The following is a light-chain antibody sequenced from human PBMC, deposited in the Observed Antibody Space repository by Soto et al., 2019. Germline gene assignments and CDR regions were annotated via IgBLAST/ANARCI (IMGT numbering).Light chain of an antibody. CDR3: QQYGSSPYT. Sequence: DIVLTQSPGTLSLSPGERATLSCRASQSVSSSYLAWYQQKPDQAPRLLIYGASSRATGTPDRFSGSGSGTDFTLTISRLEPEDFAVYYCQQYGSSPYTFGQGTKLEIK. V-gene: IGKV3-20*01. CDR2: GAS. J-gene: IGKJ2*01. CDR1: QSVSSSY.